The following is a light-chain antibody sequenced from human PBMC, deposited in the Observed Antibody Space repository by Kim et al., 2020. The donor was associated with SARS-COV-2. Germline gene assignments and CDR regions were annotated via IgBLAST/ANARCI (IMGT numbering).Light chain of an antibody. Sequence: SYELTQPPSVSVSPGHTASITCSGDKLGDKYACWYQQKPGQSPVLVIYQDSKRPSGIPERFSGSNSGNTATLTISGTQAMDEADYYCQAWDSSNVVFGGG. V-gene: IGLV3-1*01. CDR3: QAWDSSNVV. CDR1: KLGDKY. J-gene: IGLJ2*01. CDR2: QDS.